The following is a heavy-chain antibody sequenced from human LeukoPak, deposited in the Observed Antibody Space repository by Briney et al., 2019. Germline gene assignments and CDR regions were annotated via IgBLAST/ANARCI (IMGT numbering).Heavy chain of an antibody. CDR2: ISSSSTYI. Sequence: GGSLRLSCAASGFTFSTYNMNWVRQAPGKGLEWVSSISSSSTYIYYADSVKGRFTISRDNAKNSLYLQMNSLRAEDTAVYYCAREGRYFDWLQRDYYYYMDVWGKGTTVTISS. CDR3: AREGRYFDWLQRDYYYYMDV. CDR1: GFTFSTYN. V-gene: IGHV3-21*01. J-gene: IGHJ6*03. D-gene: IGHD3-9*01.